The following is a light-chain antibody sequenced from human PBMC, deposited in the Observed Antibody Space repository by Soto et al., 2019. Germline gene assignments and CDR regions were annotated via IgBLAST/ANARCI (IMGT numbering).Light chain of an antibody. CDR2: EVS. CDR3: ATWDDDLNAAV. CDR1: SSDVGGYNY. V-gene: IGLV2-8*01. Sequence: QSALTQPPSASGSPGQSVTISCTGTSSDVGGYNYVSWYQQHPGKAPKLMIYEVSKRPSGVPDRFSGSKSGNTASLAISGLQSDDEADYYCATWDDDLNAAVFGGGTQLTVL. J-gene: IGLJ7*01.